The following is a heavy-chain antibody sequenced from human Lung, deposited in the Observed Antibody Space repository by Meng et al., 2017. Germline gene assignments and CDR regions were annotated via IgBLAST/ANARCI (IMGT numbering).Heavy chain of an antibody. CDR1: GYTFTSYA. Sequence: QVQLVQSGAEVKKPGASVKVSCKASGYTFTSYAMHWVRQAPGQRLEWMGWINAGNGNTKYSQKFQGRVTITRDTSASTAYMELSSLRSEDTAVYYCARGDYCGGDCYWFDYWGQGTPVTVSS. CDR3: ARGDYCGGDCYWFDY. J-gene: IGHJ4*02. V-gene: IGHV1-3*01. CDR2: INAGNGNT. D-gene: IGHD2-21*02.